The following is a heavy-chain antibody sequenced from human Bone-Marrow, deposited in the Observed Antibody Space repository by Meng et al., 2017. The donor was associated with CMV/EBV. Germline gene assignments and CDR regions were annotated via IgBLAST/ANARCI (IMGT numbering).Heavy chain of an antibody. CDR1: GYSFTSYW. D-gene: IGHD6-13*01. Sequence: GESLKISCKGSGYSFTSYWIGWVRQMPGKGLEWMGIIYPGDSDTRYSPSFQGQVTISADKSISTAYLQWSSLKASDTAMYYCASNGAGSSWYYGVDVWGQGTTVTVSS. CDR2: IYPGDSDT. CDR3: ASNGAGSSWYYGVDV. J-gene: IGHJ6*02. V-gene: IGHV5-51*01.